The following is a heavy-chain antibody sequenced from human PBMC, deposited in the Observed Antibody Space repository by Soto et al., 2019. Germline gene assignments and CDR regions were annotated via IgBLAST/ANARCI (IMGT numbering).Heavy chain of an antibody. D-gene: IGHD3-22*01. CDR1: GFSFSNAW. J-gene: IGHJ4*02. CDR2: IRSKTDGGTT. V-gene: IGHV3-15*07. Sequence: GGSLRLSCAASGFSFSNAWMNWVRQAPGKGLEWVGRIRSKTDGGTTDYAAPVKGRFTISRDDSKDTVYVQMNSLKTEDTAVYYCLVKSVADWGQGTLVTVSS. CDR3: LVKSVAD.